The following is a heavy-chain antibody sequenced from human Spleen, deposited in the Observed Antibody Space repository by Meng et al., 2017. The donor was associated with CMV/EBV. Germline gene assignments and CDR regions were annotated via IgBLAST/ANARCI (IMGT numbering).Heavy chain of an antibody. J-gene: IGHJ4*02. CDR3: AKVQEFSVGGYQGHYFDS. CDR2: IQHSENP. Sequence: SFTCYYRSWIRQPPGKGLEVIGEIQHSENPNCNPSLKGRITITISTVKNQFSLRLTALAAADTGFLFCAKVQEFSVGGYQGHYFDSWGQGTLVTVSS. D-gene: IGHD1-26*01. V-gene: IGHV4-34*01. CDR1: SFTCYY.